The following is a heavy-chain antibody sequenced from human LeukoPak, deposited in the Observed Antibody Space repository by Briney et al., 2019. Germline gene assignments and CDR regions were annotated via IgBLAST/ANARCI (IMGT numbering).Heavy chain of an antibody. CDR1: AFTFSIYA. D-gene: IGHD4-23*01. J-gene: IGHJ4*02. Sequence: GGSLRLSCAASAFTFSIYAMHWVRQAPGKGLEYVSAISSNGGSTYYANSVKGRFTISRDNSKNTLHLQMGSLRAEDMAVYYCARGGGNKMLRYFDYWGQGTLVTVSS. V-gene: IGHV3-64*01. CDR3: ARGGGNKMLRYFDY. CDR2: ISSNGGST.